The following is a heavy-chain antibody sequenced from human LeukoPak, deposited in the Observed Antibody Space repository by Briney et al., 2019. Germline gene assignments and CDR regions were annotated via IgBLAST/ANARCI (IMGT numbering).Heavy chain of an antibody. CDR3: ARGGQNQNGIAAADDAFDI. CDR2: INPNSGGT. V-gene: IGHV1-2*02. Sequence: ASVTVSCKASGYTFTGYYMHWVRQAPGQGLEWMGWINPNSGGTNYAQKFQGRVTMTRDTSISTAYMELSSLRSEDTAVYYCARGGQNQNGIAAADDAFDIWGQGTMVTVSS. D-gene: IGHD6-13*01. CDR1: GYTFTGYY. J-gene: IGHJ3*02.